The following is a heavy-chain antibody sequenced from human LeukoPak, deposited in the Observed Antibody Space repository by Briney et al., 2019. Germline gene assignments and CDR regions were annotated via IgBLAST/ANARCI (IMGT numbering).Heavy chain of an antibody. Sequence: SETLSLTCTVSGGSVSSGPYYWSWIRQPPGKGLEWIGYIYHSGNTNYNPSLKSRVSISVDRPKNQFSLKLTSVTAADTAVYYCARDGGPYSDIAEYFQHWGKGTLVTVSS. V-gene: IGHV4-61*01. CDR3: ARDGGPYSDIAEYFQH. CDR2: IYHSGNT. J-gene: IGHJ1*01. CDR1: GGSVSSGPYY. D-gene: IGHD4-17*01.